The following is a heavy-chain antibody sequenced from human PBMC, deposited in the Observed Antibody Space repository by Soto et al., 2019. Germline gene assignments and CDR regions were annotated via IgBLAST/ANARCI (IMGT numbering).Heavy chain of an antibody. Sequence: PSETLSLTCTVSGGSVSSSAYWGWFHQPPGQGLQWIASIYFNRNTYYNPSLKSRVTLSIDTSKNQFSLTLRSVTAADTPVYYSARDGRTLSVSPMDYGGQGTLVTVSS. J-gene: IGHJ4*02. CDR2: IYFNRNT. CDR1: GGSVSSSAY. V-gene: IGHV4-39*01. CDR3: ARDGRTLSVSPMDY.